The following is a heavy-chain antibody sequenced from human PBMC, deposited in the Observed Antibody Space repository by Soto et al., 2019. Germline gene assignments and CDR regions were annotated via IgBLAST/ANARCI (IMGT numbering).Heavy chain of an antibody. V-gene: IGHV3-30*18. CDR1: GFTFDTYG. D-gene: IGHD3-16*01. CDR3: AKPRSIYFNYYDMDV. J-gene: IGHJ6*02. CDR2: ISYDGRNT. Sequence: PGGALRLSCAASGFTFDTYGMYWVRQAPGKGLEWVAVISYDGRNTDYADSVKGRFTISRSNSESALSLQMNSLRSEDTATYYCAKPRSIYFNYYDMDVWGQGTTVTVSS.